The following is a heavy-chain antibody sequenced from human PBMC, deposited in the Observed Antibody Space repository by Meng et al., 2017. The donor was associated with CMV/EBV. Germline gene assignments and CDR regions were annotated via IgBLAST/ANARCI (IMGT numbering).Heavy chain of an antibody. CDR2: IFYSGST. J-gene: IGHJ4*02. CDR3: ARDHDSSGHYVYYFDS. Sequence: GSIRSSNCYWGWIRQPPGKGLEWIGSIFYSGSTYYNLSLKSRVTISVDTSKNQFSLNLTSVTAADTAMYYCARDHDSSGHYVYYFDSWGQGTLVTVSS. V-gene: IGHV4-39*07. CDR1: GSIRSSNCY. D-gene: IGHD3-22*01.